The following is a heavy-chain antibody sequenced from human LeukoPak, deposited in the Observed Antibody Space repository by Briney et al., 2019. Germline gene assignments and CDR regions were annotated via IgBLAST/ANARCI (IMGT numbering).Heavy chain of an antibody. J-gene: IGHJ2*01. CDR1: GDTFSTYA. CDR3: AADIKGGGYYYWYFDL. D-gene: IGHD3-22*01. Sequence: SVRVSCKTSGDTFSTYAITWVRQAPGHGLEWMGGIIPTFGAANYAHNFQGRVTITADESTSTVYMDLSSLRSEDTAVYYCAADIKGGGYYYWYFDLWGRGTLVTVSS. V-gene: IGHV1-69*01. CDR2: IIPTFGAA.